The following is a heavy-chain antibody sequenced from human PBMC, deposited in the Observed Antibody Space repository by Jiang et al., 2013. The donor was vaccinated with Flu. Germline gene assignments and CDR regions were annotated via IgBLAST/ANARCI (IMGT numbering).Heavy chain of an antibody. J-gene: IGHJ4*02. CDR2: MSYDGTNK. D-gene: IGHD2-2*01. Sequence: RLSCAASGFTFSSYAMHWVRQAPGKGLEWVAVMSYDGTNKYYADSVKGRFTFSRDNSKNTLSLQINSLRAEDTAVYYCAREVWSTYYFDYVGPGNPGHRLL. V-gene: IGHV3-30-3*01. CDR1: GFTFSSYA. CDR3: AREVWSTYYFDY.